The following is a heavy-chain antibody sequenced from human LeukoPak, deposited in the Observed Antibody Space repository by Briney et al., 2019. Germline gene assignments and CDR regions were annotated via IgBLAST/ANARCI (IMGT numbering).Heavy chain of an antibody. Sequence: SETLSLTCAVYGGSFSGYYWSWIRQPPGKGLEWIGEINHSGSTNYNPSRKSRVSISINTSKNQLSLKLSSVTAADTAMYYCARHGLREGYYGSGRRAGWFDPWGQGTLVTVSS. D-gene: IGHD3-10*01. J-gene: IGHJ5*02. CDR2: INHSGST. CDR1: GGSFSGYY. CDR3: ARHGLREGYYGSGRRAGWFDP. V-gene: IGHV4-34*01.